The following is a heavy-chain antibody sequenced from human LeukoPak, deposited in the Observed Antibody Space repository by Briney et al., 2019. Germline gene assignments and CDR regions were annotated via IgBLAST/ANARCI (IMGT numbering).Heavy chain of an antibody. CDR1: GGSISSYY. Sequence: SETLSLTCTVPGGSISSYYWSWIRQPPGKGLEWIGYIYTSGSTNYNPSLKSRVTISVDTSKNQFSLKLSSVTAADTAVYYCARRGDQLLPYDYWGQGTLVTVSS. CDR2: IYTSGST. V-gene: IGHV4-4*09. D-gene: IGHD2-2*01. J-gene: IGHJ4*02. CDR3: ARRGDQLLPYDY.